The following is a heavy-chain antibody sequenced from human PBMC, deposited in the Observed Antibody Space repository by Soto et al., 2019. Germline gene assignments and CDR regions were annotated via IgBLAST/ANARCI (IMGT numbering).Heavy chain of an antibody. V-gene: IGHV4-34*01. CDR3: ARSGIADDY. CDR1: GGSFSGYY. J-gene: IGHJ4*02. CDR2: INHSGST. Sequence: PSETLSLTCAVYGGSFSGYYWSWIRQPPGKGLEWIGEINHSGSTNHNPSLKSRVTISVDTSKNQFSLKLSSVTAADTAVYYCARSGIADDYWGQGTLVTVSS. D-gene: IGHD6-13*01.